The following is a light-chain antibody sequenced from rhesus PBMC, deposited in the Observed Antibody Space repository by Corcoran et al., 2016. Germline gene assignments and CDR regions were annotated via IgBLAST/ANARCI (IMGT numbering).Light chain of an antibody. CDR2: EVS. J-gene: IGKJ1*01. V-gene: IGKV2-104*02. CDR1: QSLLDSEDGNTY. Sequence: DIVMTQTPLSLPVTPGEPASISCRSSQSLLDSEDGNTYLDWYLQKPGQSPQLLLYEVSNRASGVPDRFGGGGSDTDFTLKISRVEAEDVGVYYCMQALEFPWTFGQGTKVEIK. CDR3: MQALEFPWT.